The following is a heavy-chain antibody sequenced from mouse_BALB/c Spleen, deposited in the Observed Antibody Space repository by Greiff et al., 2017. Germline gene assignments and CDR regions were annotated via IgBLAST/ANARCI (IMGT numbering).Heavy chain of an antibody. CDR3: TRRGDDYDGPFAY. V-gene: IGHV1-15*01. D-gene: IGHD2-4*01. Sequence: VQLQQSGAELVRPGASVTLSCKASGYTFTDYEMHWVKQTPVHGLVWIGAIDPETGGTAYNQKFKGKATLTADKSSSTAYMELRSLTSEDSAVYYCTRRGDDYDGPFAYWGQGTLVTVSA. CDR2: IDPETGGT. CDR1: GYTFTDYE. J-gene: IGHJ3*01.